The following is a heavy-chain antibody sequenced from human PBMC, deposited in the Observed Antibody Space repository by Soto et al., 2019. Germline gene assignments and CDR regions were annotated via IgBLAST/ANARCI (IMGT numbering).Heavy chain of an antibody. CDR3: ARDVDSGYDYNFDY. J-gene: IGHJ4*02. Sequence: GGSLRRACAASGFTFSSYAMHGVRHAPGKGLEWVAVISYDGSNKYYADSVKGRFTISRDNSKNTLYLQMNSLRAEDTAVYYCARDVDSGYDYNFDYWGQGTLVTVSS. CDR2: ISYDGSNK. CDR1: GFTFSSYA. D-gene: IGHD5-12*01. V-gene: IGHV3-30-3*01.